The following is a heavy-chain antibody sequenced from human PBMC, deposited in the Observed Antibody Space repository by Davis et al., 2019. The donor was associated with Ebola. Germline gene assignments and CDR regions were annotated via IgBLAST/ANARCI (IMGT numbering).Heavy chain of an antibody. Sequence: LRLSCSVSGDSISSGSYYWAWIRQPAGKGLEWIGHIYGSGSTKYNPSLESRLTISLDTSKNQFSLRLNSVTAADTAMYFCAGDRHDSSAFGFWGQGTLVTVSS. CDR2: IYGSGST. CDR1: GDSISSGSYY. V-gene: IGHV4-61*09. D-gene: IGHD3-22*01. CDR3: AGDRHDSSAFGF. J-gene: IGHJ4*02.